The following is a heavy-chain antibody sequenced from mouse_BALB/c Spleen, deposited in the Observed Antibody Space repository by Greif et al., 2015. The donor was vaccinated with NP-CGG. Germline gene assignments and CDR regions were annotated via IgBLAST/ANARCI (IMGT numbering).Heavy chain of an antibody. Sequence: SGPELVKPGASVKISCKASGYTFTDYYINWVKQKPGQGLEWIGWTYPGSGNTKYNEKFKGKATLTVDTSSSTAYMQLSSLTSEDTAVYFCARRTGTEAMDYWGQGTSVTVSS. CDR2: TYPGSGNT. CDR1: GYTFTDYY. D-gene: IGHD4-1*01. CDR3: ARRTGTEAMDY. J-gene: IGHJ4*01. V-gene: IGHV1-84*02.